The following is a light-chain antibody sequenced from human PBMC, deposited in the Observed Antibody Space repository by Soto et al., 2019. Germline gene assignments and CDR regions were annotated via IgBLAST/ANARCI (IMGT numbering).Light chain of an antibody. CDR1: QSISRW. Sequence: IQVTQSTASLSASVGDRVTITCRASQSISRWLAWYQQKPGKAAKLRIYDASSLESGVPSRFSGSGSGTEFTLTISSLQPADFATYYCRQFNSYSPGAFGQGTKVDIK. J-gene: IGKJ1*01. V-gene: IGKV1-5*01. CDR3: RQFNSYSPGA. CDR2: DAS.